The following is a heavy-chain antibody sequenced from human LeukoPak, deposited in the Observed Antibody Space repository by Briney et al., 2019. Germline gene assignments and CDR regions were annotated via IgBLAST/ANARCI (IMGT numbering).Heavy chain of an antibody. CDR2: IIPIFGTA. V-gene: IGHV1-69*13. CDR1: GGTFISYA. D-gene: IGHD1-26*01. CDR3: ARTMMRVGYYYYYMDV. Sequence: GASVKVSCKASGGTFISYAISWVRQAPGQGLEGRGGIIPIFGTANYAKKFKGRVTITADESTSTAYMELSSLRSEDMAFYYCARTMMRVGYYYYYMDVWGKGTTVTIS. J-gene: IGHJ6*03.